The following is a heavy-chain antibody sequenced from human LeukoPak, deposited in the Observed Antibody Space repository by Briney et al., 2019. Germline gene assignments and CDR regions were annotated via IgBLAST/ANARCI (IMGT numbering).Heavy chain of an antibody. D-gene: IGHD2-2*01. CDR2: ISWNSGSI. Sequence: PGRSLRLSCAASGFTFDDYAMHWVWQAPGKGLEWVSGISWNSGSIGYADSVKGRFTISRDNAKNSLYLQMNSLRAEDTALYYCAKDMGYCSSTSCNDAFDIWGQGTMVTVSS. CDR3: AKDMGYCSSTSCNDAFDI. CDR1: GFTFDDYA. J-gene: IGHJ3*02. V-gene: IGHV3-9*01.